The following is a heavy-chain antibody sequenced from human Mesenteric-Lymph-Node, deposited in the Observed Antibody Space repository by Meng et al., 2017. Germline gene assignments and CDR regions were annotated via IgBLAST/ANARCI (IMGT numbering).Heavy chain of an antibody. Sequence: GGSLRLSCAASGVPFTTYGLQWVRQAPGKGLEWVALIRFDGITTYYADSVKGRFTISRDISKNTLDLQMSSLRAEDTAVYYCARGSRSLGPPSDYWGQGSLVTVSS. V-gene: IGHV3-30*02. CDR1: GVPFTTYG. CDR3: ARGSRSLGPPSDY. J-gene: IGHJ4*02. CDR2: IRFDGITT.